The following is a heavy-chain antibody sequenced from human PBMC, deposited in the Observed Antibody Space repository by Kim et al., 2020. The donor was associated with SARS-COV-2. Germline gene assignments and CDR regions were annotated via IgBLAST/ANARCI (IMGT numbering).Heavy chain of an antibody. D-gene: IGHD1-26*01. Sequence: GGSLRLSCTASGFTFGDYAMSWFRQAPGKGLEWVGFIRSKAYGGTTEYAASVKGRFTISRDDSKSIAYLQMNSLKTEDTAVYYCTRDWELLGDAFDIWGQGTMVTVSS. CDR3: TRDWELLGDAFDI. V-gene: IGHV3-49*03. CDR2: IRSKAYGGTT. CDR1: GFTFGDYA. J-gene: IGHJ3*02.